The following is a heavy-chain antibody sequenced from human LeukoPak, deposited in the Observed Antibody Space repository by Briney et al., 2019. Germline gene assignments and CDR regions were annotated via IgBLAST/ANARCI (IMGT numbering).Heavy chain of an antibody. Sequence: SETLSLTCAVYGGSFSGYYWSWIRQPPGKGLEWIGEINHSGSTNYNPSLKSRVTISVDTSKNQFSLKLSSVTAADTAVYYCAREGGSSYGSYYFDYWGQGTLVTVSS. CDR1: GGSFSGYY. V-gene: IGHV4-34*01. CDR2: INHSGST. D-gene: IGHD5-18*01. CDR3: AREGGSSYGSYYFDY. J-gene: IGHJ4*02.